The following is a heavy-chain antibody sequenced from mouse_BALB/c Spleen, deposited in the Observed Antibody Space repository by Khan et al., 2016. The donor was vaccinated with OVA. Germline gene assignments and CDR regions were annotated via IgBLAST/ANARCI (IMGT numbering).Heavy chain of an antibody. D-gene: IGHD1-1*01. J-gene: IGHJ4*01. CDR3: ARGNYYGYAMDY. CDR1: GYSITSNYA. Sequence: EVKLLESGPGLVKPSQSLSLTCTVTGYSITSNYAWNWIRQFPGNKLEWMGYISYSGTTSYNPSLKSRISITRDPSKTQFFLQLNTVTTEDTATYYCARGNYYGYAMDYWGQGTSVTVSS. CDR2: ISYSGTT. V-gene: IGHV3-2*02.